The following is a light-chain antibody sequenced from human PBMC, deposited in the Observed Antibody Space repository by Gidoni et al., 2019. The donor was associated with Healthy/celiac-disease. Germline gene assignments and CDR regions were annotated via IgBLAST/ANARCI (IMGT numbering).Light chain of an antibody. J-gene: IGLJ1*01. V-gene: IGLV2-14*01. CDR1: SSDVGGYNY. Sequence: QSALTQPASVSGSPGQSITISCTGTSSDVGGYNYVSWYQQHPGKAPKLMIYEVSNRPSGDSNRFSGSKSGNTASLTISGLQAEDEADYYCSSYTSSSTLEGVFGTGTKVTVL. CDR3: SSYTSSSTLEGV. CDR2: EVS.